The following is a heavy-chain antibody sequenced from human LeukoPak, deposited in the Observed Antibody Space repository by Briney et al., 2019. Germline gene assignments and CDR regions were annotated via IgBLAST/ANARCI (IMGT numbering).Heavy chain of an antibody. Sequence: GGSLRLSCAASGFTFSSYGMHWVRQAPGKGLEWVAFIRYDGSNKYYADSVKGRFTISRDNSKNTLYLQMNSLRAEDTAVYYCAKDIGGRSYYDSSGYYFDYWGQGTLVTVSS. CDR2: IRYDGSNK. CDR3: AKDIGGRSYYDSSGYYFDY. CDR1: GFTFSSYG. J-gene: IGHJ4*02. V-gene: IGHV3-30*02. D-gene: IGHD3-22*01.